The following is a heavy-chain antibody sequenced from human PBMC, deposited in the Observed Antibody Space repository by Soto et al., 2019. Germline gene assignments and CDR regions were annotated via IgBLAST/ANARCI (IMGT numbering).Heavy chain of an antibody. D-gene: IGHD1-20*01. Sequence: QVQLVESGGGVVQPGRSLSLSCAASGFAFSGYAMHWVRQAPGKGLEWVAIIWYDGSNKYYTESVNGRFTISRDNSKNTLDLQMNSLRAEDTAVYYCARDKVTRYLDYWGQGTLVTVSS. CDR2: IWYDGSNK. CDR3: ARDKVTRYLDY. CDR1: GFAFSGYA. J-gene: IGHJ4*02. V-gene: IGHV3-33*01.